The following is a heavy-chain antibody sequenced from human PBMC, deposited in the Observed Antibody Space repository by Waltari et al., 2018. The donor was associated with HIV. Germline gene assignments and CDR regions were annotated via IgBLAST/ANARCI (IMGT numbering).Heavy chain of an antibody. CDR2: INHRGST. J-gene: IGHJ4*02. CDR3: ATLNRGGGFDS. V-gene: IGHV4-34*01. D-gene: IGHD2-15*01. CDR1: GGSFSEYY. Sequence: QVHLQQWGAGLLKPSVTLSLTCAVYGGSFSEYYWTWIRQPPGKGLEWIGEINHRGSTDYSPSLRSRLTISVDSSKNQFSLKLTSVTAADTAVYYCATLNRGGGFDSWGQGVLVTVSA.